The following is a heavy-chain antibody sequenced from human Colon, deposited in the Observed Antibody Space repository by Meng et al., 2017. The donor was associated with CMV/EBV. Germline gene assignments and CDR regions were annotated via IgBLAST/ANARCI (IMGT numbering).Heavy chain of an antibody. Sequence: VSGGSSISGNCWTWVRQPPGKGLEWIGYIHDSGSTQYNPSLQSRLTMSIDTSKNQFSLKLSSVTAADTAVYYCVRDRITVSGNWFDPWGQGTLVTVSS. CDR1: GGSSISGNC. CDR3: VRDRITVSGNWFDP. CDR2: IHDSGST. V-gene: IGHV4-30-4*01. J-gene: IGHJ5*02. D-gene: IGHD3-16*01.